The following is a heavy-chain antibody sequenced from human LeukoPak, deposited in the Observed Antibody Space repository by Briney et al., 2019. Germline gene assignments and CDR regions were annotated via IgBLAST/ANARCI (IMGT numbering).Heavy chain of an antibody. Sequence: GGSLRLSCAASGFTFSSYAMSWVRQAPGKGLEWVSAISGSGGSTYYADSVKGRFTISRDNSKNTLYLQMNSLRAEDTAVYYCARVDTAMEPIYYYYYMDVWGKGTTVTVSS. CDR3: ARVDTAMEPIYYYYYMDV. V-gene: IGHV3-23*01. CDR2: ISGSGGST. J-gene: IGHJ6*03. D-gene: IGHD5-18*01. CDR1: GFTFSSYA.